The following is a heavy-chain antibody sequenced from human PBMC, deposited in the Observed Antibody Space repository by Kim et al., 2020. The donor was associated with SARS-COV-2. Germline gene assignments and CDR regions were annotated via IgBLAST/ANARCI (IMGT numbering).Heavy chain of an antibody. Sequence: SETLSLTCTVSGGSISSYYWSWIRQPAGKGLDWIWRIYTSGSTNYNPSLKSRVTVSVDTSKNQFSLKLSSVTAADTAVYYCSIDISLGPGWFGSFEIWGQGTMVTVSS. CDR1: GGSISSYY. CDR3: SIDISLGPGWFGSFEI. J-gene: IGHJ3*02. CDR2: IYTSGST. V-gene: IGHV4-4*07. D-gene: IGHD3-16*01.